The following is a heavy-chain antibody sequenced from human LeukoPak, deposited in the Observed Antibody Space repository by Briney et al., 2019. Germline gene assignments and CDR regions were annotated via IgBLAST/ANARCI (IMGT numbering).Heavy chain of an antibody. V-gene: IGHV3-30-3*01. Sequence: PGGSLRLSCAASGFTFSSYAMHWVRQAPGKGLEWVAVISYDGSNKYYADSVKGRFTISRDNSKNTLYLQMNSLRAEDTAVYYCARAQGRYYYDSSGYYYGAFDIWGQGTMVTVSS. CDR1: GFTFSSYA. CDR2: ISYDGSNK. D-gene: IGHD3-22*01. CDR3: ARAQGRYYYDSSGYYYGAFDI. J-gene: IGHJ3*02.